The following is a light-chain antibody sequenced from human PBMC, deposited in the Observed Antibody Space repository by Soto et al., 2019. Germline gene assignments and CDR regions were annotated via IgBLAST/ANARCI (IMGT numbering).Light chain of an antibody. Sequence: DIVMTQSPDSLAVSLGERATINCKSSQSVLYSSNNKNCLAWFQKKPGQPPKLLIFWASTREFGVPDRFSGSGSGTDFTLTISSLQPEDVAVYYCQQYYSTPTFGQETKVDIK. CDR2: WAS. J-gene: IGKJ1*01. CDR3: QQYYSTPT. CDR1: QSVLYSSNNKNC. V-gene: IGKV4-1*01.